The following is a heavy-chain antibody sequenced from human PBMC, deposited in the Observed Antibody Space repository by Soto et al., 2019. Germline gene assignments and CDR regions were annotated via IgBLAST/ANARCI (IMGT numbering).Heavy chain of an antibody. D-gene: IGHD2-8*01. J-gene: IGHJ6*02. CDR2: ISGYNGDT. CDR1: GCTFTRYG. V-gene: IGHV1-18*01. CDR3: AKNGQPPYYYYGLDV. Sequence: ASVKVSCEASGCTFTRYGISWVRQAPGQGLEWMGWISGYNGDTNYAQKFQDRVSMTIDTSTGTAYIELRSLTSDDTAIYYCAKNGQPPYYYYGLDVWG.